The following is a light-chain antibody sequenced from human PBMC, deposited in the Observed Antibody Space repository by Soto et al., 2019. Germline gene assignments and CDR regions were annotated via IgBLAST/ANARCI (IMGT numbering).Light chain of an antibody. Sequence: DIQMTQSPSSLSASVGDRVTITCRASQGIYNYLAWYQQKPGKAPKLLIYAASTLEAAVPYRFSGSGSGTDFTLTISSLQPEDVATYYCHKYNSALLTFGQGTRLEIK. CDR1: QGIYNY. V-gene: IGKV1-27*01. CDR2: AAS. J-gene: IGKJ5*01. CDR3: HKYNSALLT.